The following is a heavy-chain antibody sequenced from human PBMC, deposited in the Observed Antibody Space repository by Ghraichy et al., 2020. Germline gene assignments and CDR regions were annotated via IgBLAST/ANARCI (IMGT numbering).Heavy chain of an antibody. V-gene: IGHV3-48*01. Sequence: GESLNISCAASGFTFSSYSMNWVRQAPGKGLEWVSYISSSSSTIYYADSVKGRFTISRDNAKNSLYLQMNSLRAEDTAVYYCSRKGDCSSTSCHFDYWGQGTLVTVSS. D-gene: IGHD2-2*01. CDR2: ISSSSSTI. CDR1: GFTFSSYS. J-gene: IGHJ4*02. CDR3: SRKGDCSSTSCHFDY.